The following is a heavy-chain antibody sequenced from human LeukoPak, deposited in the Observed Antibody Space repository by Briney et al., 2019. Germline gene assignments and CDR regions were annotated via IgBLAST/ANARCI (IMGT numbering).Heavy chain of an antibody. CDR2: INHSGST. J-gene: IGHJ4*02. D-gene: IGHD3-22*01. CDR3: ARGRVHYYDSRGYYY. V-gene: IGHV4-34*01. Sequence: SETLSLTCAVYGGSFSGYYWSWIRQPPGKGLEWIGEINHSGSTNYNPSLKSRVTISVDTSKNQFSLKLSSVTAADTAVYYCARGRVHYYDSRGYYYWGQGTLVTVPS. CDR1: GGSFSGYY.